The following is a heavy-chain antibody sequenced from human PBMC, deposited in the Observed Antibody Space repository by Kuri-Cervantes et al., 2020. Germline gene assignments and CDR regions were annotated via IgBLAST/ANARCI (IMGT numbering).Heavy chain of an antibody. CDR1: GFTFSSYA. Sequence: GESLKISCAASGFTFSSYAMSWVRQAPGKGLEWVSAISGSGGSTYYADSVKGRFTISRDNSKNTLYLQMNSLRAEDTAVYYCAREGSSWYFNYFDYWGQGTLVTVSS. CDR2: ISGSGGST. J-gene: IGHJ4*02. D-gene: IGHD6-13*01. V-gene: IGHV3-23*01. CDR3: AREGSSWYFNYFDY.